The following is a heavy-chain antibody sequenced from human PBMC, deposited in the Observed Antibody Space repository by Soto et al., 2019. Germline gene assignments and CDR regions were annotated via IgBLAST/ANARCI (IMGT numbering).Heavy chain of an antibody. V-gene: IGHV6-1*01. CDR1: GDSVSSNRVV. D-gene: IGHD2-21*02. CDR3: ARARDSLFDY. J-gene: IGHJ4*02. Sequence: PSQTLSLTCAVSGDSVSSNRVVWNWIRQSPSRGLEWLGRTYFRSKWYNDYVLSAKSRITINPDTSKNQFSLQLDSVTPEDTAVYFCARARDSLFDYWGQGTQVTVSS. CDR2: TYFRSKWYN.